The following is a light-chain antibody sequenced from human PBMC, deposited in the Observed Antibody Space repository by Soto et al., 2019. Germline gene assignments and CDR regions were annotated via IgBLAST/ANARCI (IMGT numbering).Light chain of an antibody. CDR3: QQYKDWPPFT. CDR1: QSVSSN. V-gene: IGKV3-15*01. J-gene: IGKJ3*01. CDR2: GAS. Sequence: EIVMTQSPATLSVSPGERATLSCRASQSVSSNLAWYQQRPGQAPRLLDYGASTRATGIPAMFSGSGSETEFTLTISSLQPEDGAVYYCQQYKDWPPFTFGPGTKVAIK.